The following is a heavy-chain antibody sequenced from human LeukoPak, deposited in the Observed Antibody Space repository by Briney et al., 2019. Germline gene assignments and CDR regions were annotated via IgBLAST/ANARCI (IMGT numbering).Heavy chain of an antibody. J-gene: IGHJ4*02. Sequence: GGSLRLSCAASGFTVSSNYMSWVRQAPGKGLVWVSVIYSGGSTYYADSVKGRFTISRDNSKNTLYLQMNSLRAEDTAVYYCAKDTRTISCLHYWGQGTQVTVSS. D-gene: IGHD3-3*01. CDR3: AKDTRTISCLHY. V-gene: IGHV3-53*01. CDR2: IYSGGST. CDR1: GFTVSSNY.